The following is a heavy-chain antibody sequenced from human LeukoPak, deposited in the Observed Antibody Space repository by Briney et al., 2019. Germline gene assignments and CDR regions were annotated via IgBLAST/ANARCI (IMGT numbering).Heavy chain of an antibody. CDR3: ARALLGYCSSTSCRRGATTPVLMDV. J-gene: IGHJ6*03. Sequence: GGSLRLSCAASGFTFSSYWMSWVRQAPGKGLEWVANIKQDGSEKYYVDSVKGRFTISRDNAKNSLYLQMNSLRADDTAVYYCARALLGYCSSTSCRRGATTPVLMDVWGKGTTVTVSS. CDR2: IKQDGSEK. V-gene: IGHV3-7*03. CDR1: GFTFSSYW. D-gene: IGHD2-2*01.